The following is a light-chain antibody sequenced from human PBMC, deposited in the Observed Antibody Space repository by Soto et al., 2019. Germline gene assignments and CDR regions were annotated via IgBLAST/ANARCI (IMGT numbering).Light chain of an antibody. J-gene: IGKJ2*01. CDR1: HSVSSSY. CDR2: GAS. CDR3: XXXGSSPPYT. V-gene: IGKV3-20*01. Sequence: EIVLTQSPGTLSLSPGERATLSCRASHSVSSSYLAWYQQKPGQAPRLLIYGASSRATGIPDRFSGSGSGTDFTLTISRLEPEDXAXXXXXXXGSSPPYTFGQGTKLEIK.